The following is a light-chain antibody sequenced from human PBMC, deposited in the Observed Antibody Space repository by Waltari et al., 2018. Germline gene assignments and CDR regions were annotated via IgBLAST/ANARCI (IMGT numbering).Light chain of an antibody. CDR2: STN. Sequence: QPVLTQPPSTSGTPGQRVSISCSGSSSNIVSKSVNWYQQVPGTAPKLLIYSTNQRPSGVPDRFSGSKSGTSASLAISGLQSEDEADYYCATWDDSLNGLFGGGTKLTVL. V-gene: IGLV1-44*01. J-gene: IGLJ2*01. CDR3: ATWDDSLNGL. CDR1: SSNIVSKS.